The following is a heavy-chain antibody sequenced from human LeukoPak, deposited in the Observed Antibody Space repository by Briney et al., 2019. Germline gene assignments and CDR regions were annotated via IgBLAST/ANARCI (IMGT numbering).Heavy chain of an antibody. CDR2: ISGSAVGT. J-gene: IGHJ4*02. CDR3: TKDPLDY. CDR1: GFTLSSYM. Sequence: PGGSLRLSCVASGFTLSSYMMSWLRQVPGKGLEWVSGISGSAVGTFSSDSVRGRFTISRDSPKNTLYLQMNSLRVEDTAVYYCTKDPLDYWGQGTLVTVSS. V-gene: IGHV3-23*01.